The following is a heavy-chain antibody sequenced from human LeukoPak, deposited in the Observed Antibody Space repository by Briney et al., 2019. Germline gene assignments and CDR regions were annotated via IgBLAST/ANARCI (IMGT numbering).Heavy chain of an antibody. J-gene: IGHJ4*02. CDR1: GYTFTGYY. D-gene: IGHD3-10*01. CDR2: INPNSAAP. V-gene: IGHV1-2*02. Sequence: SVKVSCKASGYTFTGYYIHWVRQAPGQGLEWMGWINPNSAAPNYAQKLQGRVTMTRDTSISTAYMELSSLTSDDTAVYYCASLTIAWGSGNYWGQGTLVTVSS. CDR3: ASLTIAWGSGNY.